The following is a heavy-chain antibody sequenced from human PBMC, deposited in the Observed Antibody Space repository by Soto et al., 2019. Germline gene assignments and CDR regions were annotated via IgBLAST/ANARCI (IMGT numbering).Heavy chain of an antibody. V-gene: IGHV4-30-2*01. CDR1: GGSISSGGYS. CDR3: ARGMTTVTTLDY. D-gene: IGHD4-4*01. Sequence: SETLYLTCAVSGGSISSGGYSWSWIRQPPGKGLEWIGYIYHSGSTYYNPSLKSRVTISVDRSKNQFSLKLSSVTAADTAVYYCARGMTTVTTLDYWGQGTLVTVPQ. J-gene: IGHJ4*02. CDR2: IYHSGST.